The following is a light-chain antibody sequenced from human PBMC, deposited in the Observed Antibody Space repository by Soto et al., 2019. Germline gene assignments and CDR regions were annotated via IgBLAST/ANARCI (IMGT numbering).Light chain of an antibody. CDR2: WAS. V-gene: IGKV4-1*01. J-gene: IGKJ1*01. Sequence: DIVMTQSPDSLAVSLGERATINCKSSQSVLYSSNNKNYLAWYQQKPGQPPKLLIYWASTRESGVPDRFSGSGSGTDFTLTISSLQAEEVAVYYCQQYYSTRRTFGQGTKVEIK. CDR3: QQYYSTRRT. CDR1: QSVLYSSNNKNY.